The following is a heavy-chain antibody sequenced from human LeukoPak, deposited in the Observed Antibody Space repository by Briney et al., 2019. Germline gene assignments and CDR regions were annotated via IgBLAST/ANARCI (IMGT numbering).Heavy chain of an antibody. J-gene: IGHJ4*02. CDR1: GGSISNYY. CDR3: ARGRWLQFSD. V-gene: IGHV4-59*01. CDR2: IYFTGST. D-gene: IGHD5-24*01. Sequence: SETLSLTCTVSGGSISNYYWNWIRQPPGKGLEWIGYIYFTGSTNYNPSLKSRVTISLDTSKNQFSLKLSSVTGADTAIYYCARGRWLQFSDWGPGTLVTVPS.